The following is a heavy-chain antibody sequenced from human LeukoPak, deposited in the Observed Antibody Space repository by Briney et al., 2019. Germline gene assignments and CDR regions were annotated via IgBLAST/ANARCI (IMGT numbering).Heavy chain of an antibody. Sequence: GASVKVSCKASGFTFTSSAVQWVRQARGQRLEWIGWIVVGSGNTNYAQKFQERVTITRDMSTSTAYMELSSLRSEDTAVYYCARERVNRMVRVVIGYFDYWGQGTLVTVSS. J-gene: IGHJ4*02. D-gene: IGHD3-10*01. V-gene: IGHV1-58*01. CDR1: GFTFTSSA. CDR2: IVVGSGNT. CDR3: ARERVNRMVRVVIGYFDY.